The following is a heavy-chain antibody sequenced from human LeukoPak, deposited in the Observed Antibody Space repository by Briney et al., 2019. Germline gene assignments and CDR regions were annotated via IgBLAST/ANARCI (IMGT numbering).Heavy chain of an antibody. CDR3: TRDHITSWQIDF. Sequence: GGSLRLSCAASGFTFSSYAMSWVRQAPGKGLEWVSAITSGGTTYYADSVKGRFTISRDNSKNTVSLQMNSLRVEDTAVYYCTRDHITSWQIDFWGQGTMVTVSS. CDR1: GFTFSSYA. CDR2: ITSGGTT. V-gene: IGHV3-23*01. J-gene: IGHJ4*02. D-gene: IGHD2-2*01.